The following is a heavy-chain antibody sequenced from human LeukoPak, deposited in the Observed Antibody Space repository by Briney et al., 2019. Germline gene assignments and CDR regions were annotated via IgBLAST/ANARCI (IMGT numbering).Heavy chain of an antibody. J-gene: IGHJ5*02. CDR3: VXXHYXFDP. D-gene: IGHD3-10*01. CDR1: GGSISAYY. V-gene: IGHV4-59*08. Sequence: SETLSLTCSVSGGSISAYYWSWIRQSPGKGLEWIGYIYYSESPNYNPSLESRVIISVDTSKNQCTLKLSSVTAADTAVYYCVXXHYXFDPWGXGTLVTVS. CDR2: IYYSESP.